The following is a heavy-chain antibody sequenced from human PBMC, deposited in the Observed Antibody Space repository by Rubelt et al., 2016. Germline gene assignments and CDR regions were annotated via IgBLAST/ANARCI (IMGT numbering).Heavy chain of an antibody. J-gene: IGHJ4*02. CDR2: IQFDGAAT. CDR1: GFTFSSHA. CDR3: ARASCAGGNCFPDDY. Sequence: GGGVFQPGRSLRLSCAASGFTFSSHAMHWVRQAPGKGLEWLTVIQFDGAATYYADSVKGRFAISRDNSKNTLFLQVNRLRPEDTAVYYCARASCAGGNCFPDDYWGQGTLVTISS. D-gene: IGHD2-15*01. V-gene: IGHV3-33*08.